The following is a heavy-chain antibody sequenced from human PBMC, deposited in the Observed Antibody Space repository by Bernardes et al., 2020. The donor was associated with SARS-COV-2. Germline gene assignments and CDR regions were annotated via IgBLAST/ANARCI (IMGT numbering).Heavy chain of an antibody. D-gene: IGHD2-8*02. J-gene: IGHJ6*03. CDR1: GYTFTSYG. CDR3: ARSGTGGVCWLGDCYSEDYYYYYMDV. CDR2: ISAYNGNT. V-gene: IGHV1-18*01. Sequence: ASVKVSCKASGYTFTSYGISWVRQAPGQGLEWMGWISAYNGNTNYAQKLQGRVTMTTDTSTSTAYMELRSLRSDDTAVYYCARSGTGGVCWLGDCYSEDYYYYYMDVWGKGTTVTVSS.